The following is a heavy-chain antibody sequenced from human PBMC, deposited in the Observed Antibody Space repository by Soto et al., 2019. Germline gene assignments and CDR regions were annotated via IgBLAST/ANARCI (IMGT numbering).Heavy chain of an antibody. CDR2: IYYSGST. CDR1: GGSISSGGYY. Sequence: SETLSLTCTVSGGSISSGGYYWSWIRQHPGKGLEWIGYIYYSGSTYYNPSLKSRVTISVDTSKNQFSLKLSSVTAADTAVYYCATVRVDDSSGYYHLDYWGQGTLVTVSS. D-gene: IGHD3-22*01. CDR3: ATVRVDDSSGYYHLDY. V-gene: IGHV4-31*03. J-gene: IGHJ4*02.